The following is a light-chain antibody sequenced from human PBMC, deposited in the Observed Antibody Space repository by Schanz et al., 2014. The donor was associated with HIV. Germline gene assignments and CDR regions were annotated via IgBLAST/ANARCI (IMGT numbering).Light chain of an antibody. CDR1: SSDVGGYNL. J-gene: IGLJ3*02. CDR3: QSYDSGLSGWV. V-gene: IGLV2-14*02. CDR2: EGT. Sequence: QSVLPQPASVSGSPGQSITISCTGTSSDVGGYNLVSWYQHHPDKAPKLIIYEGTKRPSGVSDRFSGSKSGTSASLAITGLQAEDEADYYCQSYDSGLSGWVFGGGTKLTVL.